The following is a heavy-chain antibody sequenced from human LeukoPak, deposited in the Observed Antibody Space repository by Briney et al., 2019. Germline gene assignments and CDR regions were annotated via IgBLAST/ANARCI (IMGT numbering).Heavy chain of an antibody. CDR1: GYTFTSYA. V-gene: IGHV7-4-1*02. D-gene: IGHD3-3*01. CDR3: ARHLTYYDFWSGYYMESWFDP. Sequence: RASVKVSCKASGYTFTSYAMNWVRQAPGQGLEWMGWINTNTGNPTYAQGFTGRFVFSLDTSVSTAYLQISSLKAEDTAVYYCARHLTYYDFWSGYYMESWFDPWGQGTLVTVSS. J-gene: IGHJ5*02. CDR2: INTNTGNP.